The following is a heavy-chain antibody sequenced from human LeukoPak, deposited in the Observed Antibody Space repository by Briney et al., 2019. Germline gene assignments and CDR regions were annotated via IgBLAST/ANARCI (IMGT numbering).Heavy chain of an antibody. V-gene: IGHV1-69*13. CDR1: GGTFSSYA. CDR3: ARDGVVPAALDWFDP. J-gene: IGHJ5*02. Sequence: WASVKVSCKASGGTFSSYAISWVRQAPGQGLEWMGGIIPIFGTANYAQKFQGRVTITADESTSTAYMELGSLRSEDTAVYYCARDGVVPAALDWFDPWGQGTLVTVSS. CDR2: IIPIFGTA. D-gene: IGHD2-2*01.